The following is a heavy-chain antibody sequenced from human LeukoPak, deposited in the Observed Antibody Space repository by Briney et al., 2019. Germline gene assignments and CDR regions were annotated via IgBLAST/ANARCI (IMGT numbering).Heavy chain of an antibody. CDR2: IYYSGST. Sequence: SETLSLTCTVSGGSISSGGYYWSWIRQHPGKGLEWIGYIYYSGSTYYNPSLKSRVTISVDTSKNQFSLKLSSVTAADTAVYYCATYTYYYDSSGYNSAFDIWGQGAMVTVSS. CDR3: ATYTYYYDSSGYNSAFDI. D-gene: IGHD3-22*01. J-gene: IGHJ3*02. CDR1: GGSISSGGYY. V-gene: IGHV4-31*03.